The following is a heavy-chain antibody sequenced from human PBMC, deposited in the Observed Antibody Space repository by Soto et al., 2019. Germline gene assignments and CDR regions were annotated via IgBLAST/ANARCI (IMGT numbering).Heavy chain of an antibody. D-gene: IGHD3-3*01. J-gene: IGHJ4*02. CDR3: TSGVDDFWSGVRFSGAY. Sequence: QVQLVQSGAEVKKPGSSVKVSCKASGGTFSSYAISWVRQAPGQGLEWMGGIIPIFGTANYAQKFPGRVTITADKSTSTAYMELSSLRSEDTAVYYCTSGVDDFWSGVRFSGAYWGQGTLVTVSS. CDR2: IIPIFGTA. CDR1: GGTFSSYA. V-gene: IGHV1-69*06.